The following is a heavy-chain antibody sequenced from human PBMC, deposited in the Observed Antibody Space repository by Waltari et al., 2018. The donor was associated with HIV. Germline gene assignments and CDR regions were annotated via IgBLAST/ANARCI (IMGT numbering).Heavy chain of an antibody. CDR1: GGSLSSRHS. CDR3: ARALVDVYLPAKWFDP. V-gene: IGHV4-38-2*02. J-gene: IGHJ5*02. CDR2: ISHGGNA. D-gene: IGHD2-15*01. Sequence: QVQLQESGPGLVRPSETLSLTCRISGGSLSSRHSWGWIRQAPGKGLEWIGSISHGGNAYYSPSFRSRVTLSLDTSQNHFSLTLDSVRATDTAVYFCARALVDVYLPAKWFDPRGRGILVTVSS.